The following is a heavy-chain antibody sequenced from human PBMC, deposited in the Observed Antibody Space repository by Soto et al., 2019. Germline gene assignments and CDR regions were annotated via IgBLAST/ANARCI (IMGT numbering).Heavy chain of an antibody. V-gene: IGHV3-48*01. Sequence: EVQVVESGGGLVQPGGSLRLSCEASEFTVSSFAMNWVRQAPGKGLEWVSYISSSSSTIYYADSVRGRFTISRDTAKNSLYLQMNSLRAEDTAVYYCARQSATNYYYYVMDLWGQGTTVTVSS. J-gene: IGHJ6*02. CDR2: ISSSSSTI. CDR3: ARQSATNYYYYVMDL. CDR1: EFTVSSFA.